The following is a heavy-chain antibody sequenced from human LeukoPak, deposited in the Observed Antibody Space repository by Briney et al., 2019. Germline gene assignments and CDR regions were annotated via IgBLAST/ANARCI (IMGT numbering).Heavy chain of an antibody. J-gene: IGHJ3*02. Sequence: RXSCAASGFTFSRYWMSWVRQTPGKGLEWVANIKQDGNEKYYMDSVKGRFAISRDNAKNSLYLQMNSLRAEDTAVYYCASQHCSSTTCYTDAFDIWGQGTMVTVSS. V-gene: IGHV3-7*01. CDR2: IKQDGNEK. CDR3: ASQHCSSTTCYTDAFDI. D-gene: IGHD2-2*02. CDR1: GFTFSRYW.